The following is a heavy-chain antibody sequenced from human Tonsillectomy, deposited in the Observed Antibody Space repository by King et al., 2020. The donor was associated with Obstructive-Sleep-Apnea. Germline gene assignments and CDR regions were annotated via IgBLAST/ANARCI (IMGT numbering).Heavy chain of an antibody. CDR1: GYTFTGYY. CDR3: ARDMSAYDSTSPAY. Sequence: QLVQSGAEVKKPGASVKVSCKGSGYTFTGYYIHWVRQAPGQGLEWMWWISPNRGATQYAQKFQDRVTMTRDRSFGTAYMDLSRLRSDDTAIYYCARDMSAYDSTSPAYWGQGTLVTVSS. V-gene: IGHV1-2*02. D-gene: IGHD3-10*01. J-gene: IGHJ4*02. CDR2: ISPNRGAT.